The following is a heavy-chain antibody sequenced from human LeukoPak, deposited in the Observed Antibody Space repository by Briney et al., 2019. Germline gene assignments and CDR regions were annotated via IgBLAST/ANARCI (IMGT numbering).Heavy chain of an antibody. V-gene: IGHV3-23*01. CDR2: MSGDGVYT. CDR1: GFTFSSYA. D-gene: IGHD2-2*01. Sequence: QPGGSLRLSCAASGFTFSSYAMTWVRQTPEKGLEWVSAMSGDGVYTYYTDSVRGRFTSSRDNSKNTLFLQMTSLRAEDTAIYFCAKLAADIVVVPAAEPNDAFDIWGQGTMVTVSS. CDR3: AKLAADIVVVPAAEPNDAFDI. J-gene: IGHJ3*02.